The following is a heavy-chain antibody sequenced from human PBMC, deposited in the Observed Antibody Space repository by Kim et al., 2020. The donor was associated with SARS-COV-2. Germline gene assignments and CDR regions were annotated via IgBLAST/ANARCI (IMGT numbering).Heavy chain of an antibody. D-gene: IGHD3-16*01. CDR2: IKAANGDT. CDR3: VRLIGTRTTWDY. Sequence: ASVKVSCKGSGYTFSNSGMHWVRQAPGQRLEWMGWIKAANGDTEYSQKFQGRVAITRDTSATTVYMELNRLTSEDTAVYYCVRLIGTRTTWDYWGQGTLVTVSS. CDR1: GYTFSNSG. V-gene: IGHV1-3*01. J-gene: IGHJ4*02.